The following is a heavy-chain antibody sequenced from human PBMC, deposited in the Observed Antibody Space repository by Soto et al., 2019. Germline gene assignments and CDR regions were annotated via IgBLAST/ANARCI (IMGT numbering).Heavy chain of an antibody. J-gene: IGHJ4*02. V-gene: IGHV4-31*03. CDR3: ASGHDAYKVRY. CDR1: GGSIISGGTGSY. Sequence: QVQLQESGPGLVKPSQTLSLTCTVSGGSIISGGTGSYWTWIRQLPGKGLEWIGYIYYTGNTYYNPSLKSRPTISIDTSENQFSLKLTSVTAADTAVYFCASGHDAYKVRYWGQGTLVTVSS. CDR2: IYYTGNT. D-gene: IGHD1-1*01.